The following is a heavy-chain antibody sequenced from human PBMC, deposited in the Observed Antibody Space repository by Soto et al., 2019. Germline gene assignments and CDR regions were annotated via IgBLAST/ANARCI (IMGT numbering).Heavy chain of an antibody. D-gene: IGHD1-26*01. J-gene: IGHJ4*02. CDR3: ARALAGSYDY. Sequence: TLSLTCAISGDSVSSKSATWNWIRQPPSRGLEWLGRTYFRSKWSTDYAVSLKGRITVNPDTSKNQFSLQLNSVTPEDTAIYYCARALAGSYDYWGQGTLVTVSS. V-gene: IGHV6-1*01. CDR1: GDSVSSKSAT. CDR2: TYFRSKWST.